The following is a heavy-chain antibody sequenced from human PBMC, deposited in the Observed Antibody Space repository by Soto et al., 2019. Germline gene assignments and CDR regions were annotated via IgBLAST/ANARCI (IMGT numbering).Heavy chain of an antibody. CDR3: ARGIGGYFGGDYYYGMDV. J-gene: IGHJ6*02. D-gene: IGHD3-16*01. Sequence: QVQLVQSGAEVKKPGASVKVSCKASGYTFTSYGISWVRQAPGQGLEWMGWISPYNGNTNYAQKLQGRVTMTTDTSTSTAYMELRSLRSVDKAVYYCARGIGGYFGGDYYYGMDVWGQGTTVTVSS. V-gene: IGHV1-18*01. CDR1: GYTFTSYG. CDR2: ISPYNGNT.